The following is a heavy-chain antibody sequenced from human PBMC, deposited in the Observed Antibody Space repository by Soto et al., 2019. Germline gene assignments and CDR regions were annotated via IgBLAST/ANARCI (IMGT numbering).Heavy chain of an antibody. J-gene: IGHJ5*02. V-gene: IGHV4-59*01. CDR1: GGSISSYY. Sequence: SETLSLTCTVSGGSISSYYWSWIRQPPGKGLEWIGYIYYSGSTNYNPSLKSRVTISVDTSKNQFSLKLSSVTAADTAVYYCARQTSPPYYYDSSGYYWGGWFDPWGQGTLVTVSS. CDR2: IYYSGST. CDR3: ARQTSPPYYYDSSGYYWGGWFDP. D-gene: IGHD3-22*01.